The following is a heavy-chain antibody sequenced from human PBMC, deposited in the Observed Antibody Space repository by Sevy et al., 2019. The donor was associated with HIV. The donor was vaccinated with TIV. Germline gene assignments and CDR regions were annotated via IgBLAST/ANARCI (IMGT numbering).Heavy chain of an antibody. CDR1: GFTFSSYA. J-gene: IGHJ6*02. Sequence: GGSLRLSCAASGFTFSSYAMHWVRQAPGKGLEWVAVISYDGSNKYYADSVKGRFTISRDNSKNTLYLQMNSLRAEDTVVYYCARVLMTTVTTYGMDVWGQGTTVTVSS. V-gene: IGHV3-30*04. D-gene: IGHD4-4*01. CDR2: ISYDGSNK. CDR3: ARVLMTTVTTYGMDV.